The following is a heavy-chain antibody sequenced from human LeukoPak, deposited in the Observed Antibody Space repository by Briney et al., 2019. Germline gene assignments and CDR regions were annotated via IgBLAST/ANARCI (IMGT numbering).Heavy chain of an antibody. Sequence: PSEPLSLTCTVSGYSTSSGYYWGWTRQPPGKGLEWIGSNYHSGSTYYNPSLKSRVTISVDTSKNQSSLKLSSVTAADTAVYYCASAPPSGFTRFDYWGQGTLVTVSS. D-gene: IGHD3-10*01. V-gene: IGHV4-38-2*02. J-gene: IGHJ4*02. CDR1: GYSTSSGYY. CDR3: ASAPPSGFTRFDY. CDR2: NYHSGST.